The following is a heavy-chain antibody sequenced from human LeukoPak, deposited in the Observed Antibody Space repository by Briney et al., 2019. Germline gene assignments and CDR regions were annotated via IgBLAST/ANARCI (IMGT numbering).Heavy chain of an antibody. CDR2: IKEDGSEK. J-gene: IGHJ4*02. D-gene: IGHD1-26*01. V-gene: IGHV3-7*04. CDR3: TRVCILDDLDY. CDR1: GFTFSSSW. Sequence: TGGSLRLSCATSGFTFSSSWMNWVRQAPGKGLEWVANIKEDGSEKYYVDSVKGRFTISRDNAKNSLYLQINSLRGEDTAVYYCTRVCILDDLDYWGQGTLVTVSS.